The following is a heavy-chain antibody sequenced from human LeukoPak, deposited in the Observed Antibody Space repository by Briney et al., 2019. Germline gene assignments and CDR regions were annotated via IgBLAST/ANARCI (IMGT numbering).Heavy chain of an antibody. CDR1: GFTFSNHA. V-gene: IGHV3-23*01. CDR2: ISANGVDT. CDR3: ATQLRYFDWCDY. J-gene: IGHJ4*02. D-gene: IGHD3-9*01. Sequence: GGSLRLSCVASGFTFSNHAMTWVRQAPGKGLEWVSAISANGVDTFYAPSVKGRFTISRDNSKNTLYLQMNSLRAEDTAVYYCATQLRYFDWCDYWGQGTLVTVSS.